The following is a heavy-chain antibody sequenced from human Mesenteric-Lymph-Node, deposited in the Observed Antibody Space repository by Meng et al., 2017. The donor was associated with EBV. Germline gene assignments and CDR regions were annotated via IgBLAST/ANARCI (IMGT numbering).Heavy chain of an antibody. CDR1: GGSFGGFT. CDR2: INHSGFS. CDR3: ARIRSIWGTYQNYYFDS. Sequence: WRAGRLKRPDTPSLNCAVYGGSFGGFTRTWIGQSPGRDLEWIGEINHSGFSKDNPSLKSRLTISLDTSKNQVSLTLGSVTAADTAVYYCARIRSIWGTYQNYYFDSWGQGTLVTVFS. V-gene: IGHV4-34*01. J-gene: IGHJ4*02. D-gene: IGHD3-16*02.